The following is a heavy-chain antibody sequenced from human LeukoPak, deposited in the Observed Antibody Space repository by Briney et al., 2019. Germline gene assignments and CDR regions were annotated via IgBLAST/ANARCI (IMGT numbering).Heavy chain of an antibody. CDR2: ISAYNGNT. CDR3: AREGSSGWHEFDY. J-gene: IGHJ4*02. Sequence: AVNVSCKRSVYTLTSYVISGVRQAAGQGVEWMGWISAYNGNTNYPQNLQGRVTLTTDTSTSTAYMELRSLRSDHAAVYYCAREGSSGWHEFDYWGKGTLVTVSS. D-gene: IGHD6-19*01. V-gene: IGHV1-18*01. CDR1: VYTLTSYV.